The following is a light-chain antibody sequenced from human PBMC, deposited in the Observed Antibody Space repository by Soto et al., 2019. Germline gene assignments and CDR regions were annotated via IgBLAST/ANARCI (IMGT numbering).Light chain of an antibody. V-gene: IGLV2-14*01. CDR2: EVN. J-gene: IGLJ3*02. Sequence: HSALTQPASVSGSPGQSITISCTGTSSDVGRYNYVSWYQQHPGKAPKLMIYEVNNRPSGISNRFSASKSGKTASLTISGLQAEDEADYYCSSYTSSSTWVFGGGTKVTVL. CDR3: SSYTSSSTWV. CDR1: SSDVGRYNY.